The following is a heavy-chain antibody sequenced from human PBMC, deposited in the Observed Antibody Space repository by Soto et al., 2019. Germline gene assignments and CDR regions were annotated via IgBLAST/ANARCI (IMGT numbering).Heavy chain of an antibody. V-gene: IGHV4-39*01. D-gene: IGHD1-1*01. CDR2: IYYSGST. J-gene: IGHJ6*02. CDR3: ARHRYAYYGMDV. Sequence: QLQLQESGPGLVKPSEILSLTCTVSGGSISSSSYYWGWIRQPPGKGLEWIGSIYYSGSTYYNPSLKSRVTISVDTSKNQFSLKLSSVTAADTAVYYCARHRYAYYGMDVWGQGTTVTVSS. CDR1: GGSISSSSYY.